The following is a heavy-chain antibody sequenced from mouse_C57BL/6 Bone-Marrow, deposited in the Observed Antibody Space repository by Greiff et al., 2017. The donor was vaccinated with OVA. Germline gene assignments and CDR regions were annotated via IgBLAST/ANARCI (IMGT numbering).Heavy chain of an antibody. J-gene: IGHJ4*01. CDR2: ISDGGSYT. V-gene: IGHV5-4*01. CDR3: ARDGPYSNYVRYAMDY. CDR1: GFTFSSYA. Sequence: EVKVVESGGGLVKPGGSLKLSCAASGFTFSSYAMSWVRQTPEKRLEWVATISDGGSYTYYPDNVKGRFTISSDNAKNNRYLDMSHLKSEDTAMYYCARDGPYSNYVRYAMDYWGQGTSVTVSS. D-gene: IGHD2-5*01.